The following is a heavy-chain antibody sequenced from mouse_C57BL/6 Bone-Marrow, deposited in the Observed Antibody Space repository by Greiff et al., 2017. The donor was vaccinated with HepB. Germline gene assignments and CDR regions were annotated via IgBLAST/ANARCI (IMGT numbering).Heavy chain of an antibody. CDR3: AIYYYSSREFAY. CDR2: IYPGSGST. J-gene: IGHJ3*01. D-gene: IGHD1-1*01. CDR1: GYTFTSYW. V-gene: IGHV1-55*01. Sequence: QVQLQQPGAELVKPGASVKMSCKASGYTFTSYWITWVKQRPGQGLEWIGDIYPGSGSTNYNEKFKSKATLTVDTSSSTAYMQLSSLTSEDSAVYYCAIYYYSSREFAYWGQGTLVTVSA.